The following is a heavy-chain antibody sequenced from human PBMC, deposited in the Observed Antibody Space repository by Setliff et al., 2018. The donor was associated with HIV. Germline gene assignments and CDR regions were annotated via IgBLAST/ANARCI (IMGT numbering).Heavy chain of an antibody. CDR2: IYYSGST. D-gene: IGHD5-12*01. J-gene: IGHJ6*03. CDR3: ARQGGYSGYGFYYYYYYMDV. V-gene: IGHV4-39*01. CDR1: GGSISSNSYY. Sequence: SETLSLTCTISGGSISSNSYYWGWIRQPPGKGLEWIGSIYYSGSTYYNPSLKSRVTISVDTSKNQFSLKLSSVTAADTAVYYCARQGGYSGYGFYYYYYYMDVWGKGTTVTVSS.